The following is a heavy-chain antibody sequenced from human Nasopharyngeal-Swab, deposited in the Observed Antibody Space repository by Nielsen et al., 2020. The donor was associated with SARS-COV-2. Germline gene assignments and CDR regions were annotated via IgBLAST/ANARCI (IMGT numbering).Heavy chain of an antibody. Sequence: GESLKISCAASGFTFSGSTMHWVRQASGKGLEWVGRIRSKADNYATSYAASVKGRFNISRDDSKNTAYLQMNSLKTEDTAVYYCARVNPVSGSYYDAFDIWGQGTMVTVSS. CDR2: IRSKADNYAT. J-gene: IGHJ3*02. D-gene: IGHD1-26*01. CDR3: ARVNPVSGSYYDAFDI. V-gene: IGHV3-73*01. CDR1: GFTFSGST.